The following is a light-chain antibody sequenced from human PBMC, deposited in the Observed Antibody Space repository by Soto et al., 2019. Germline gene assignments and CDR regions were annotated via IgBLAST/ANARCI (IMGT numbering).Light chain of an antibody. Sequence: EIVMTQSPATLSVSPGERATRSCRASQSVSSNLAWYQQKPCQAPRLLIYGASTRATGIPARFSGSGSGTEFTLTISSLQSEDFAVYYCQQYNNWPHMYTFGQGTKLEIK. CDR3: QQYNNWPHMYT. CDR2: GAS. CDR1: QSVSSN. J-gene: IGKJ2*01. V-gene: IGKV3-15*01.